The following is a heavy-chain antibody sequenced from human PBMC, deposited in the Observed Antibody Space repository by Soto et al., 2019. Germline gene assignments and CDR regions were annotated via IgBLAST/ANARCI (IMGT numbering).Heavy chain of an antibody. Sequence: GESLKISCKGSGYSFTSYWIGWVRQMPGKGLEWMGIIYPGDSDTRYSPSFQGQVTISADKSISTAYLQWSSLKASDTAMYYCARGVVVVAQLLNWFDPWGQGTLVTVSS. V-gene: IGHV5-51*01. CDR1: GYSFTSYW. CDR3: ARGVVVVAQLLNWFDP. J-gene: IGHJ5*02. D-gene: IGHD2-15*01. CDR2: IYPGDSDT.